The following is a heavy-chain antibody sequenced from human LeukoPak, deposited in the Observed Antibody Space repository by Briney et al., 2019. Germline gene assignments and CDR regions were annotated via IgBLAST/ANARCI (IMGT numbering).Heavy chain of an antibody. Sequence: GGSLRLSCTASGFTFGDYAMSWFRQAPGKGLEWVGFIRSKAYGGTTEYAASVKGRFTISRDDSKSIAYLQMNSLKTEDTAVYYCTRAPGAAGTPWFDPWGQGTLVTVSS. CDR3: TRAPGAAGTPWFDP. J-gene: IGHJ5*02. V-gene: IGHV3-49*03. D-gene: IGHD6-13*01. CDR1: GFTFGDYA. CDR2: IRSKAYGGTT.